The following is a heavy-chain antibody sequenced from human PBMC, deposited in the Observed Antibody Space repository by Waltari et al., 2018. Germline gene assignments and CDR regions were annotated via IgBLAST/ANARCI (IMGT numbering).Heavy chain of an antibody. CDR2: TSPSFGTA. J-gene: IGHJ5*02. Sequence: QVQLVQSGAEVKKPGSSVKVSCKASGGTFSSYAISWVRQAPGQGLEWMGGTSPSFGTANNEQKFQGRVTITADKSTSTAYMELSSLRSEDTAVYYCARGGILFWSGWNWFDPWGQGTLVTVSS. CDR1: GGTFSSYA. CDR3: ARGGILFWSGWNWFDP. V-gene: IGHV1-69*14. D-gene: IGHD3-3*01.